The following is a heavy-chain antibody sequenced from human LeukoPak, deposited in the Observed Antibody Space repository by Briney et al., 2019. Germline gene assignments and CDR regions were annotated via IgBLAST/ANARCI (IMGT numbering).Heavy chain of an antibody. CDR2: ISYDGSNK. V-gene: IGHV3-30*18. D-gene: IGHD2-15*01. J-gene: IGHJ4*02. Sequence: GGSLRLSCAASGFTFSGYGMYWVRQAPGKGLEWVAVISYDGSNKYYADSVKGRFTISRDNSKNTLYLQMNSLRAEDTAVYYCAKDQAYCSGGSCYLDPPSYYFDYWGQGTLVTVSS. CDR3: AKDQAYCSGGSCYLDPPSYYFDY. CDR1: GFTFSGYG.